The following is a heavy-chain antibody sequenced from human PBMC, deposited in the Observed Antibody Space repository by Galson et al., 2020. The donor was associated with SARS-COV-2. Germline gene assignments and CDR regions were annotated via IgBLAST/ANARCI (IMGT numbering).Heavy chain of an antibody. CDR3: ARHGRGELLFPFDY. D-gene: IGHD1-26*01. Sequence: SETLSLTCTVSGGSISSSIYFWGWIRQPPGKALQWIGTTYDSGSTYYDPSLKSRLTISVDTSKNQFSLKLSSVTAADTAVYYCARHGRGELLFPFDYWGQGIWVTVSS. V-gene: IGHV4-39*01. J-gene: IGHJ4*02. CDR2: TYDSGST. CDR1: GGSISSSIYF.